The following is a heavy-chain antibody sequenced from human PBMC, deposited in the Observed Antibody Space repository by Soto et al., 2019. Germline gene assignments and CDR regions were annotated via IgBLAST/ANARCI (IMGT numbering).Heavy chain of an antibody. V-gene: IGHV4-34*01. J-gene: IGHJ6*03. D-gene: IGHD3-10*01. Sequence: QVQLQQWGAGLLKPSETLSLTCAVYGGSFSGYQWTWIRQTPGKGLEWIGEINDSGNINYNPSLKSRVTILVETANKQITLKLSSVTAADTAVYYCARGLILWFGELSRRGGYYYYMDDWGKGTTVTVSS. CDR2: INDSGNI. CDR3: ARGLILWFGELSRRGGYYYYMDD. CDR1: GGSFSGYQ.